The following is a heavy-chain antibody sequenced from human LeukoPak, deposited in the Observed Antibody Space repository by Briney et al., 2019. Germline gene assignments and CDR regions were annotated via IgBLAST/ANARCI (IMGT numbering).Heavy chain of an antibody. CDR3: AREGTDY. V-gene: IGHV4-4*08. J-gene: IGHJ4*02. CDR2: IYSSGNT. CDR1: GGPITGYF. D-gene: IGHD3-10*01. Sequence: PSETLSLTCTVSGGPITGYFWSWIRQPPGKGLEWIGYIYSSGNTKNNPSLKSRVTMSVDTSKNQFSLKLSSVTAADTAVYYCAREGTDYWGQGILVTVSS.